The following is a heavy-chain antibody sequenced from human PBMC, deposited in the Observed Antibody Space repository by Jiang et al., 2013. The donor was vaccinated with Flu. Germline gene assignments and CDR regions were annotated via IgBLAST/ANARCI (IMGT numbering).Heavy chain of an antibody. V-gene: IGHV5-51*01. D-gene: IGHD2-15*01. CDR3: ARQDCSGGSCYGY. CDR2: IYPGDSDT. Sequence: MGIIYPGDSDTRYSPSFQGQVTISADKSISTAYLQWSSLKASDTAMYYCARQDCSGGSCYGYWGQGTLVTVSS. J-gene: IGHJ4*02.